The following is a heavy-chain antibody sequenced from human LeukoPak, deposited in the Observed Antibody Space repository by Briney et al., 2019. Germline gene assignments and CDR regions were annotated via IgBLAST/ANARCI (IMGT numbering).Heavy chain of an antibody. J-gene: IGHJ4*02. CDR1: GFRFSNSW. D-gene: IGHD3-10*01. CDR2: MKTDGTRT. V-gene: IGHV3-74*01. Sequence: GGSLRLSCAASGFRFSNSWMYWVRQGPGKGPVWVSRMKTDGTRTEYADSVKGRFTISRDNAKNTLFLQVSSLRVEDTAVYYCARGADHGGSYYPDWGQGTRVTVSS. CDR3: ARGADHGGSYYPD.